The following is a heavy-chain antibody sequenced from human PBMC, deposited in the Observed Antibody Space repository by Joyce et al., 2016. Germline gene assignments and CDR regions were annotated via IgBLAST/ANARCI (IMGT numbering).Heavy chain of an antibody. CDR2: IIPLSGTS. D-gene: IGHD1-7*01. CDR1: GGSFNRYT. V-gene: IGHV1-69*01. CDR3: ARGGWAPGTAARLDY. J-gene: IGHJ4*02. Sequence: QVQLVQSGAEVKKPGSSVKVSCKASGGSFNRYTINWVRQAPGQGLEWMGGIIPLSGTSNYAQKFQNRVTITADGLTSTVYMELFSLRSDDTAVYFCARGGWAPGTAARLDYWGQGTLVIVSS.